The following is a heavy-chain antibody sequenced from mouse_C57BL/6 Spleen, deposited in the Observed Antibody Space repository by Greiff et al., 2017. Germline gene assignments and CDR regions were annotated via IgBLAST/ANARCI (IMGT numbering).Heavy chain of an antibody. D-gene: IGHD1-1*01. V-gene: IGHV1-55*01. J-gene: IGHJ2*01. Sequence: VQLQQSGAELVKPGASVKMSCKASGYTFTSYWITWVKQRPGQGLEWIGDIYPGGGSTNYNEKFKSKATLTVDTSSSTAYMQLSSLTSEDSAVYYGARSSDYGSSYRGAYFDYWGQGTTLTVSS. CDR1: GYTFTSYW. CDR2: IYPGGGST. CDR3: ARSSDYGSSYRGAYFDY.